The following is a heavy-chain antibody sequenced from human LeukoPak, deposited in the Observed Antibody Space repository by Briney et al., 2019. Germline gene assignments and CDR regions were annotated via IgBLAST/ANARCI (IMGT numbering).Heavy chain of an antibody. V-gene: IGHV3-7*01. J-gene: IGHJ6*02. Sequence: GGSLRLSCAASGFTFSSYWMSWDRQAPGKGLEWVANIKQDGSEKYYMDSVKGRFTISRDNAKNSLYLQMNSLRAEDTAVYYCARDSGGYDFWSGYYYYYGIDVWGQGTTVTVSS. CDR2: IKQDGSEK. CDR1: GFTFSSYW. D-gene: IGHD3-3*01. CDR3: ARDSGGYDFWSGYYYYYGIDV.